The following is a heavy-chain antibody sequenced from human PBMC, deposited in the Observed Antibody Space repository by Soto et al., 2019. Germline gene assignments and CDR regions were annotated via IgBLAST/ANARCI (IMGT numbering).Heavy chain of an antibody. J-gene: IGHJ4*02. CDR1: GGSISSGGYY. Sequence: PSETLSLTCTVSGGSISSGGYYWSWIRQHPGKGLEWIGYIYYSGSTYYNPSLKSRVTISVDTSKNQFSLKLSSVTAADTAVYYCAREIAVAAQGSFDYWGQGTLVTVSS. V-gene: IGHV4-31*03. CDR3: AREIAVAAQGSFDY. CDR2: IYYSGST. D-gene: IGHD6-19*01.